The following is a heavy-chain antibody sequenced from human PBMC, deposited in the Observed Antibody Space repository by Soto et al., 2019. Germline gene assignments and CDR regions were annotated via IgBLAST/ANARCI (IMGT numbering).Heavy chain of an antibody. CDR1: GFTFSGSA. D-gene: IGHD2-21*02. CDR3: TRHALQYCGGDCYLLPYFDL. CDR2: IRSKANNYAT. V-gene: IGHV3-73*02. J-gene: IGHJ2*01. Sequence: EVQLVESGGGLVQPGGSLKLSCAAYGFTFSGSAMHWVRQASGKGLEWVGRIRSKANNYATAYAASVKGRFTISRDDSKNTAYLQMNSLKTEDTAVYYCTRHALQYCGGDCYLLPYFDLWGRGTLVTVSS.